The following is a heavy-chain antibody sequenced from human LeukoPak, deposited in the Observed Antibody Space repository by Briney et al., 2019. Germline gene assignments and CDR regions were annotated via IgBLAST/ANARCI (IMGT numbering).Heavy chain of an antibody. CDR3: ARDARTVGITMIVVGFDY. Sequence: GSLRLSCAASGFTFSSYAMYWVRQSLGKGLECVAVISYDGSNKYYADSVKGRFTISRDNSKNTLYLQMNSLRAEDTAVYYCARDARTVGITMIVVGFDYWGQGTLVTVPS. V-gene: IGHV3-30*04. D-gene: IGHD3-22*01. J-gene: IGHJ4*02. CDR1: GFTFSSYA. CDR2: ISYDGSNK.